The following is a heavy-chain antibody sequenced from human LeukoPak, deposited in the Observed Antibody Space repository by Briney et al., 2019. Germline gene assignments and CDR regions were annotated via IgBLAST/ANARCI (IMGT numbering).Heavy chain of an antibody. V-gene: IGHV3-11*01. D-gene: IGHD6-19*01. CDR1: GFTFSDYY. CDR3: ARETEQWLPDAFDI. CDR2: ISSSGSTI. J-gene: IGHJ3*02. Sequence: GGSLRLSCAASGFTFSDYYMSWIRQAPGKGLEWVSYISSSGSTIYYADSVKGRFTISRDNAKSSLYLQMNSLRAEDTAVYYCARETEQWLPDAFDIWGQGTMVTVSS.